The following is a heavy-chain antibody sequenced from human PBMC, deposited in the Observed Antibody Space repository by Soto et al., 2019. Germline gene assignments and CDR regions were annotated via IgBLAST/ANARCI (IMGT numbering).Heavy chain of an antibody. J-gene: IGHJ6*02. V-gene: IGHV1-18*04. Sequence: ASVKVSCKASGYTFTSYGISWVRQAPGQGLEWMGWISAYNGNTNYAQKLQGRVTMTTDTSTSTAYMELRSLRSDDTAVYYCARGKRYCSSTCCYTTDYYYYGMDVWGQGTTVTV. D-gene: IGHD2-2*02. CDR1: GYTFTSYG. CDR2: ISAYNGNT. CDR3: ARGKRYCSSTCCYTTDYYYYGMDV.